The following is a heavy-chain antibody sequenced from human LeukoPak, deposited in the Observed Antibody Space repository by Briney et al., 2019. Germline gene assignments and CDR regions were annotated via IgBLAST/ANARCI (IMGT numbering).Heavy chain of an antibody. CDR1: GYSISNGYY. CDR2: IYRSGTT. J-gene: IGHJ5*02. V-gene: IGHV4-38-2*01. D-gene: IGHD2-15*01. CDR3: ARQAIAATGNWFDP. Sequence: KPSETLSLTCDVSGYSISNGYYWGWIRQPPGKGLEWIGNIYRSGTTYYNPSLKSRVTVSVDTSKNQFSLKLSSVTAADTAVYYCARQAIAATGNWFDPWGQGTLVTVSS.